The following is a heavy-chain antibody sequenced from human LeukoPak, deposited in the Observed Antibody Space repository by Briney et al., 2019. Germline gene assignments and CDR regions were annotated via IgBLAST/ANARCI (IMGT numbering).Heavy chain of an antibody. Sequence: GGSLRLSCAASGFTFSSYWMHWVRQAPGKGLVWVSRINSDGSSTNYADSVKGRFTISRDNAKNTLYLQMDSLRAEDTAVFYCARALTTSTTVTTGYWGQGILVTVSS. CDR1: GFTFSSYW. CDR3: ARALTTSTTVTTGY. D-gene: IGHD4-17*01. CDR2: INSDGSST. J-gene: IGHJ4*02. V-gene: IGHV3-74*01.